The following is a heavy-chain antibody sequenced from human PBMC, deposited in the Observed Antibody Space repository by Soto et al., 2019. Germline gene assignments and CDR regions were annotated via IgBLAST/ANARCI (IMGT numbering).Heavy chain of an antibody. D-gene: IGHD5-18*01. CDR3: ARPLYSYGPMDV. J-gene: IGHJ6*02. CDR1: GGSISSYY. CDR2: IYYSGST. Sequence: SETLSLTCTVSGGSISSYYWSWIRQPPGKGLEWIGYIYYSGSTNYNPSLKSRVTISVDTSKNQFSLKLSSVTAADTAVYYCARPLYSYGPMDVWGQGTTVTVAS. V-gene: IGHV4-59*01.